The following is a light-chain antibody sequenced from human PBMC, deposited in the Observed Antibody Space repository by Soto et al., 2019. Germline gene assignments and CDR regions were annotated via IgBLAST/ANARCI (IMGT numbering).Light chain of an antibody. CDR2: YDD. J-gene: IGLJ2*01. CDR3: AAWDDSLNGVV. Sequence: QTVLTQPPSVSEAPRQRVSISCSGSSSNIGNNAVNWYQHVPGKAPRLLIYYDDLVPSGVSDRFSGSKSGTSASLAISGLQSDDEADYYCAAWDDSLNGVVFGGGTKLTVL. V-gene: IGLV1-36*01. CDR1: SSNIGNNA.